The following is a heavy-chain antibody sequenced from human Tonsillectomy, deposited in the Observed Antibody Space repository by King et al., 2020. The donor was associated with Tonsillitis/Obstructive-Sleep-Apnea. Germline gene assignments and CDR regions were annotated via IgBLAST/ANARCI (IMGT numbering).Heavy chain of an antibody. J-gene: IGHJ6*02. CDR1: GYSFTSYW. CDR3: ARVQYEPREYYYYGMDV. V-gene: IGHV5-51*03. Sequence: VQLVESGAEVKKPGESLKISCKGSGYSFTSYWIGWVRQMPGKGLEWMGIIYPGDSDTRYSPSFQGQVTISADKSISTAYLQWSSLKASDTAMYYCARVQYEPREYYYYGMDVWGQGTTVTVSS. D-gene: IGHD1-26*01. CDR2: IYPGDSDT.